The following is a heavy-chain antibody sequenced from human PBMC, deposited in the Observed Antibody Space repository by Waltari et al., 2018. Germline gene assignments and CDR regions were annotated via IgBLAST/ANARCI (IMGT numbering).Heavy chain of an antibody. D-gene: IGHD6-19*01. J-gene: IGHJ4*02. CDR1: GFTFSSYG. CDR2: ISYDGSNK. CDR3: AKAGVSSQYYFDY. Sequence: QVQLVASGGGVVQPGRSLRLSCAASGFTFSSYGMHWVRQAPGKGLEWVAVISYDGSNKYYADSVKGRFTISRDNSKNTLYLQMNSLRAEDTAVYYCAKAGVSSQYYFDYWGQGTLVTVSS. V-gene: IGHV3-30*18.